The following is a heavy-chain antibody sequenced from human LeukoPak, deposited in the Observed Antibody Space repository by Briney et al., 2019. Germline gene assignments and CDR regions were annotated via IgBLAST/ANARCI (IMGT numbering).Heavy chain of an antibody. CDR3: AKALIPTYYDILTGFGY. CDR1: GFTFSSYA. V-gene: IGHV3-23*01. Sequence: AGGSLRLSCAASGFTFSSYAMSWVRQAPGKGLEWVSAISGSGGSTYYADSVKGRFTISRDNSKNTLYLQMNSLRAEDTAVYYCAKALIPTYYDILTGFGYWGQGTLVTVSS. CDR2: ISGSGGST. J-gene: IGHJ4*02. D-gene: IGHD3-9*01.